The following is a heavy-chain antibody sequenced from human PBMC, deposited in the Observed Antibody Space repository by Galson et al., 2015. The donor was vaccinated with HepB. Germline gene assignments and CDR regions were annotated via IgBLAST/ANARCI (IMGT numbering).Heavy chain of an antibody. Sequence: SLRLSCAASGFTFTSYGMHWVRQAPGKGLEWVAVISYDGSNESYADSLKGRFTISRDNSNNTLYLQINSLSAEDTAVYYCAKPWGSSWFSAKKKPYYIGVWGKGTTVTVSS. D-gene: IGHD6-13*01. V-gene: IGHV3-30*18. CDR2: ISYDGSNE. CDR1: GFTFTSYG. CDR3: AKPWGSSWFSAKKKPYYIGV. J-gene: IGHJ6*03.